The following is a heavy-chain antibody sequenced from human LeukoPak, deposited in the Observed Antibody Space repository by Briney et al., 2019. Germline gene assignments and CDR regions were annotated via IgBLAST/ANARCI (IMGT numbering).Heavy chain of an antibody. D-gene: IGHD3-9*01. CDR3: ARARYFDWLLLGVLCYFDY. CDR2: INHSGST. Sequence: TSETLSLTCAVYGGSFSGYYWSWIRQPPGKGLEWIGEINHSGSTNYNPSLKSRVTISVDTSKNQFSLKLSSVTAADTAVYYCARARYFDWLLLGVLCYFDYWGQGTLVTVSS. V-gene: IGHV4-34*01. CDR1: GGSFSGYY. J-gene: IGHJ4*02.